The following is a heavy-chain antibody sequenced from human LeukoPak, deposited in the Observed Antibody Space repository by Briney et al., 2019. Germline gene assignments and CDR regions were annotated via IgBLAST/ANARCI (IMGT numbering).Heavy chain of an antibody. CDR3: AKDRAYYSDSSGYYLVRAYDY. D-gene: IGHD3-22*01. CDR2: ISYDGSNK. CDR1: GFTFSSYA. Sequence: GGSQRLSCAPSGFTFSSYAMRWARQAPGKWLEWLAVISYDGSNKYYSYSVKGRFSISRDNSKNTLYLQMNSLRAEDTAVYYCAKDRAYYSDSSGYYLVRAYDYWGQGTRVTVSS. J-gene: IGHJ4*02. V-gene: IGHV3-30*04.